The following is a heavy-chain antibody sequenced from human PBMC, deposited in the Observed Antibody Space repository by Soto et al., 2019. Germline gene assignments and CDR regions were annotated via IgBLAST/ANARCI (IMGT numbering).Heavy chain of an antibody. V-gene: IGHV3-30*18. CDR1: GFTFSSYG. D-gene: IGHD3-16*01. J-gene: IGHJ6*02. CDR2: ISYDGSNK. CDR3: AKEFLYYADTKRDTQSPYYYYYYGMDV. Sequence: PGGSLRLSCAASGFTFSSYGMHWVRQAPGKGLEWVAVISYDGSNKYYADSVKGRFTISRDNSKNTLYLQMNSLRAEDTAVYYCAKEFLYYADTKRDTQSPYYYYYYGMDVWGQGTTVTVSS.